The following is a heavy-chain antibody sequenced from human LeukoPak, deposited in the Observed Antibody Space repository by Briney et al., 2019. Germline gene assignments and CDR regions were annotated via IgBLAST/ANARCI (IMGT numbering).Heavy chain of an antibody. CDR3: ARGENIVVTIDC. CDR1: GGSISSYY. CDR2: IYYSGST. J-gene: IGHJ4*02. V-gene: IGHV4-59*01. Sequence: SETLSLTCTVSGGSISSYYWSWIRQPPGKGLEWIGYIYYSGSTNYNPSLKSRATISVDTSKNQFSLKLSSVTAADTAVYYCARGENIVVTIDCWGQGTLVTVSS. D-gene: IGHD5-12*01.